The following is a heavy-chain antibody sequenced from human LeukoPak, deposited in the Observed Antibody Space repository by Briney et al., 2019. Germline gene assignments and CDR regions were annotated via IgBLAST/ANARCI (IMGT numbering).Heavy chain of an antibody. D-gene: IGHD3-3*01. CDR3: ARGYGEDDFWSGYYR. Sequence: GGSLRLSCAASGFTFSSYAMHWVRQAPGKGLEWVAVISYDGSNKYYADSVKGRFTISRDNSKNTLYLQMNSLRAEDTAVYYCARGYGEDDFWSGYYRWGQGTLVTVSS. CDR1: GFTFSSYA. J-gene: IGHJ4*02. CDR2: ISYDGSNK. V-gene: IGHV3-30-3*01.